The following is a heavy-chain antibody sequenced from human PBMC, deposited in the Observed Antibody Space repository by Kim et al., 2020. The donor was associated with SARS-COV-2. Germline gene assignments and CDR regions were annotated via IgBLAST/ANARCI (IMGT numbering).Heavy chain of an antibody. Sequence: GGSLRLSCAASGFTFSSYWMSWVRQAPGKGLEWVANIKQDGSEKYYVDSVKGRFTISRDNAKNSLYLQMNSLRAEDMAVYYCARSPRYYYDSSGYPIGEYYFDYWGQGTLVTVSS. CDR1: GFTFSSYW. V-gene: IGHV3-7*01. CDR2: IKQDGSEK. D-gene: IGHD3-22*01. CDR3: ARSPRYYYDSSGYPIGEYYFDY. J-gene: IGHJ4*02.